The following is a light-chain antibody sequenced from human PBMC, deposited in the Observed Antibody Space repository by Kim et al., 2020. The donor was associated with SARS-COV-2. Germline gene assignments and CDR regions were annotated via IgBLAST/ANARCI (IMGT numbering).Light chain of an antibody. CDR1: PSVHTH. J-gene: IGKJ1*01. CDR2: GAS. V-gene: IGKV3-15*01. CDR3: QHYSQWPWT. Sequence: SPGERATLSCRASPSVHTHLAWYQQRPGHTPRPLISGASTRAPGVPARFSGSGFGTEFTLTITSLQSEDFVVYYCQHYSQWPWTFGRGTKVDIK.